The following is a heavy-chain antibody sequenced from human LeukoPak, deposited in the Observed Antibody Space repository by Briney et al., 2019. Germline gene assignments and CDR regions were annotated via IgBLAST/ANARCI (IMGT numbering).Heavy chain of an antibody. D-gene: IGHD6-13*01. Sequence: PGGSLRLSCAASGFTFSNNWMTWVRQAPGKGLEWVASVKKDESEKYYADSVKGRFTISRDNAKNSLYLQMNSLRVEDTAVYYCTRRPYSSSWYYFDYWGQGTLVTVSS. CDR1: GFTFSNNW. CDR2: VKKDESEK. CDR3: TRRPYSSSWYYFDY. V-gene: IGHV3-7*01. J-gene: IGHJ4*02.